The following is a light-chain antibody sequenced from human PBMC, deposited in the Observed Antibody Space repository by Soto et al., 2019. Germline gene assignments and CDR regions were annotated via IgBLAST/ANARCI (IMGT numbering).Light chain of an antibody. J-gene: IGKJ3*01. CDR1: QDISKY. Sequence: DIQLTQSPSSLSASVGDRVTITCQASQDISKYVNWYQQRAGEAPKLLIYDASSLQGGVPSRFSGSGSGTDFTLSISSLQPEDIATYDCQHCEHIPPGIGFGPGTKVDIK. V-gene: IGKV1-33*01. CDR3: QHCEHIPPGIG. CDR2: DAS.